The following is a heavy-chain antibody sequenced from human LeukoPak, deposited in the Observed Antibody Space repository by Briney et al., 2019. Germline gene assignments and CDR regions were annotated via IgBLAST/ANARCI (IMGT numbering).Heavy chain of an antibody. CDR2: ISYNGRT. CDR3: ARDAYRGATQFDP. D-gene: IGHD1-26*01. CDR1: GGSISSYF. Sequence: NPSETLSLTCTVSGGSISSYFWSWIRQPPGKGLEWIGYISYNGRTNYNPSLKSRVIISVDTSKSQFSLNLSSVTAADTAVYYCARDAYRGATQFDPWGQGTLVTVSS. J-gene: IGHJ5*02. V-gene: IGHV4-59*01.